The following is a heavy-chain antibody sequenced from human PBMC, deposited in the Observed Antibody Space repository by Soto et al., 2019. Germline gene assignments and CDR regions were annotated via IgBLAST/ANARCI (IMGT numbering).Heavy chain of an antibody. CDR3: ARGPGRYYYDSSGYYYSAY. D-gene: IGHD3-22*01. CDR2: ISAYNGNT. J-gene: IGHJ4*02. V-gene: IGHV1-18*01. Sequence: GASVKVSCKASGYTFTSYGISWVRQAPGQGLEWMGWISAYNGNTNYAQKLQGRVTMTTDTSTSTAYMELRSLRSDDTAVYYCARGPGRYYYDSSGYYYSAYWGQGTLVTVSS. CDR1: GYTFTSYG.